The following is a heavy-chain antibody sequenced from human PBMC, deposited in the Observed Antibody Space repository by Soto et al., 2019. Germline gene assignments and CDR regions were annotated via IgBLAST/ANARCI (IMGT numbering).Heavy chain of an antibody. CDR1: GFTFSSYA. D-gene: IGHD2-21*02. Sequence: GGSLRLSCAASGFTFSSYAMSWVRQAPGKGLEWVSAISGSGGSTYYADSVKGRFTISRDNSKNTLYLQMNSLRAEDTAVYYCAKDPSIVVVTLDAFDIWGQGTMVTVSS. CDR2: ISGSGGST. V-gene: IGHV3-23*01. J-gene: IGHJ3*02. CDR3: AKDPSIVVVTLDAFDI.